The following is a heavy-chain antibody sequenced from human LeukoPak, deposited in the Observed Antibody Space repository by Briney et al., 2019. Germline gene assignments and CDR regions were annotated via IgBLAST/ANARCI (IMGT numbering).Heavy chain of an antibody. CDR2: IKNDGSDK. D-gene: IGHD6-13*01. CDR1: GFSFSAAW. CDR3: VKDEPGSSWYN. Sequence: QPGGSLRLSCEASGFSFSAAWMTWVRQAPGKGLEWVATIKNDGSDKYYVDSVKGRFTLSRDNAKNLVYLQMNSLRAGDTAIYYCVKDEPGSSWYNWGQGTLVTVSS. V-gene: IGHV3-7*03. J-gene: IGHJ4*02.